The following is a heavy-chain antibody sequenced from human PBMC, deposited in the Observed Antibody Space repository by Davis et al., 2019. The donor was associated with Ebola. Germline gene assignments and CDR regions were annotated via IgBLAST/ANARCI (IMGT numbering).Heavy chain of an antibody. V-gene: IGHV7-4-1*02. CDR1: GYPFTDFA. CDR3: ARDWPRWELLWDYYYGMDV. CDR2: INTNTGNP. Sequence: ASVKVSCKASGYPFTDFAINWLRQAPGQRFEWLGWINTNTGNPTYAQGFTGRFVFSLDTSVSTAYLQISSLKAEDTAVYYCARDWPRWELLWDYYYGMDVWGQGTTVTVSS. J-gene: IGHJ6*02. D-gene: IGHD1-26*01.